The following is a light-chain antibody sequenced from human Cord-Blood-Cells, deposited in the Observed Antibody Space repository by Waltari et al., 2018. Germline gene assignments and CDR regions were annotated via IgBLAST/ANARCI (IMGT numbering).Light chain of an antibody. CDR1: QIISSY. CDR3: QQSYSTLWT. V-gene: IGKV1-39*01. J-gene: IGKJ1*01. CDR2: AAS. Sequence: DIQMTPSTSSLSASVGHRVTITCLARQIISSYLTWYQQKPGKAHKLLIYAASSLQIWVPSRFSGSGSGTDFTLTIISLQPEYFATYYCQQSYSTLWTFGQGTKVEIK.